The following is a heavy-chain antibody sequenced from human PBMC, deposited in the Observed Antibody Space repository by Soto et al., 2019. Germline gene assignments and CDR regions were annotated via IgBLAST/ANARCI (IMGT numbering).Heavy chain of an antibody. CDR1: GGTFSSYT. J-gene: IGHJ6*02. D-gene: IGHD2-2*01. CDR2: IIPILGIA. CDR3: ARDIVVVPAATRSDPTGTHFYSYYGMDV. Sequence: QVQLVQSGAEVKKSGSSVKVSCKASGGTFSSYTISWVRQAPGQGLEWMGRIIPILGIANYAQKFQGRVTITADKSTSTAYMELSSLRSEDTAVYYCARDIVVVPAATRSDPTGTHFYSYYGMDVWGQGTTVTVSS. V-gene: IGHV1-69*08.